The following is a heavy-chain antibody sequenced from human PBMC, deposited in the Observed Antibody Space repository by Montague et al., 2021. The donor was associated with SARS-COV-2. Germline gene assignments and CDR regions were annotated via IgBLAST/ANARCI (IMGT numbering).Heavy chain of an antibody. CDR1: GGSISSGDYY. J-gene: IGHJ4*02. Sequence: SETLSLTCTVSGGSISSGDYYWSWVRQPPGKGLEWIREIYHSGSTNYNPSLKGRVIISVDKSKNRFSLKLSSVTAADTAVYYCVRTGYSSGWRSFDYWGQGTLVTVSS. V-gene: IGHV4-4*02. D-gene: IGHD6-19*01. CDR2: IYHSGST. CDR3: VRTGYSSGWRSFDY.